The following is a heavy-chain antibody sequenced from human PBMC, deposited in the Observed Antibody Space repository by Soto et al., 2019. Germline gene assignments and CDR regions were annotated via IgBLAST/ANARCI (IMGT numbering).Heavy chain of an antibody. CDR3: TRGGSYTWNAPDF. V-gene: IGHV3-74*01. J-gene: IGHJ4*02. CDR2: INGDGSST. CDR1: GFTFSSYW. D-gene: IGHD1-20*01. Sequence: EVQLVESGGDLVQPGRSLRLSCAVSGFTFSSYWMYWVRQAPGKGLVWVSRINGDGSSTSYADSVKGRFTISRDNAKNTLYLQMNSLRAEDTAVYYCTRGGSYTWNAPDFWGQGTLVTVSS.